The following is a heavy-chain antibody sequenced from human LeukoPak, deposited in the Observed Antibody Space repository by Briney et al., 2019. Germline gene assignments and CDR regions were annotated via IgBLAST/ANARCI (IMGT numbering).Heavy chain of an antibody. CDR1: GGTFSSYA. CDR2: IIPIFGTA. Sequence: SVKVSCKASGGTFSSYAISWVRQAPGQGLEWMGGIIPIFGTANYAQKFQGRVTIAADESTSTAYMELSSLRSEDTAVYYCARKRYCSSTSCSYYYYYMDVWGKGTTVTVSS. J-gene: IGHJ6*03. V-gene: IGHV1-69*13. CDR3: ARKRYCSSTSCSYYYYYMDV. D-gene: IGHD2-2*01.